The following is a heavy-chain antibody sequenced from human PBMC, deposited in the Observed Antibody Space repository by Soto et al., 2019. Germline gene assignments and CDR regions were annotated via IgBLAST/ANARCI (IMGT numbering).Heavy chain of an antibody. J-gene: IGHJ4*02. D-gene: IGHD3-10*02. CDR2: MSYDGSDT. V-gene: IGHV3-30*02. CDR3: TIVRVADSALDH. Sequence: PGGSLRLSCVGSGFLYSNNGMHWVRQTPGKGLEWVAFMSYDGSDTFYADSVKGRFTISRDNSKNTLFLHMSNLRAEDTAMYYCTIVRVADSALDHWGQGTLVTVS. CDR1: GFLYSNNG.